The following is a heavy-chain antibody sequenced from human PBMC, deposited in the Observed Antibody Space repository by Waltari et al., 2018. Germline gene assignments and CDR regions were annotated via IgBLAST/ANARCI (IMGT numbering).Heavy chain of an antibody. V-gene: IGHV1-69*10. CDR3: ARDPLDPSTVTTRYFDL. CDR2: TIHIHGST. CDR1: VCTFNTYG. Sequence: QVYLVQSEAEVKIPGSSVRVSCRSSVCTFNTYGIHWVRQAPGQGLEWMGVTIHIHGSTNYAKKFQGRVTITADKTASEAYMEVSSLRSDDTAVYYCARDPLDPSTVTTRYFDLWRRGTRVTVSS. J-gene: IGHJ2*01. D-gene: IGHD4-17*01.